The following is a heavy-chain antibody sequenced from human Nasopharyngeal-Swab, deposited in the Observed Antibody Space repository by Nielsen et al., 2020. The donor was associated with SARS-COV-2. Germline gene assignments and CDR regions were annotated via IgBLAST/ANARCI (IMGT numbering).Heavy chain of an antibody. D-gene: IGHD3-10*01. CDR1: GGSISSGSYY. Sequence: SETLSLTCAVSGGSISSGSYYWSWIRQPPGKGLEWIGYIYYSGSTNYNPSLKSRVTISVDTSKNQFSLKLSSVTAADTAVYYCARDLLWFGEFPYGMDVWGQGTTVTVSS. CDR3: ARDLLWFGEFPYGMDV. CDR2: IYYSGST. J-gene: IGHJ6*02. V-gene: IGHV4-61*01.